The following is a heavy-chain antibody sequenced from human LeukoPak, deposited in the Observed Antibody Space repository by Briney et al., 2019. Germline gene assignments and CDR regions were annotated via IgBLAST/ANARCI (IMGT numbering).Heavy chain of an antibody. D-gene: IGHD4-11*01. CDR1: GFTFSSYA. CDR2: ISSSGSTI. Sequence: GGSLRLSCAASGFTFSSYAMSWIRQAPGKGLEWVSYISSSGSTIYYADSVKGRFTISRDNAKNSLYLQMNSLRAEDTAVYYCAREYTVTKAYYYYYMDVWGKGTTVTVSS. J-gene: IGHJ6*03. CDR3: AREYTVTKAYYYYYMDV. V-gene: IGHV3-11*01.